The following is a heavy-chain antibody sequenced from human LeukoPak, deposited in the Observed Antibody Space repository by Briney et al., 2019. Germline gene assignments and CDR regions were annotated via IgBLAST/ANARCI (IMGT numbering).Heavy chain of an antibody. J-gene: IGHJ5*02. V-gene: IGHV1-2*02. Sequence: ASVKVSCKASGYTFTGYYMHWVRQAPGQGLEWMGWINPNSGGTNYAQKFQGRVTMTRDTSISTAYMELSRLRSDDTAVYYCARVHLGGNYANNWFDPWGQGTLVTVSS. D-gene: IGHD1-7*01. CDR1: GYTFTGYY. CDR2: INPNSGGT. CDR3: ARVHLGGNYANNWFDP.